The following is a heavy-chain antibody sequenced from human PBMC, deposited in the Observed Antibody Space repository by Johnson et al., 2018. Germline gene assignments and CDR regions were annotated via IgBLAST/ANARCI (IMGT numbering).Heavy chain of an antibody. D-gene: IGHD2-15*01. CDR3: ARYAVVGVTPIHAFDI. V-gene: IGHV4-59*01. CDR2: IYYTGST. J-gene: IGHJ3*02. CDR1: GGSISSYY. Sequence: QVQLQESGPGLVKPSETLSLTCTVSGGSISSYYWSWIRQPPGKGLEWIGYIYYTGSTNYNASLKSRVTTSLDTSNNQFSLKLNSVTAADTAVYYCARYAVVGVTPIHAFDIWGQGTMVTVSS.